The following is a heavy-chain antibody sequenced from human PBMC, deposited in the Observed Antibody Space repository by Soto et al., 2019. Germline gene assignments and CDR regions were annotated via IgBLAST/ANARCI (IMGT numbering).Heavy chain of an antibody. D-gene: IGHD2-8*02. CDR1: GFTCRSYD. CDR2: ILVGGST. V-gene: IGHV3-23*01. J-gene: IGHJ3*02. Sequence: PGGSLRLSCAASGFTCRSYDMSWVRLAPGKGLEWVSTILVGGSTYYPDSVKGRFTISRDNSKNTLFLQMNSLTAGDTGVYYCAEATSPGGGAFDICGQGTMVTVSS. CDR3: AEATSPGGGAFDI.